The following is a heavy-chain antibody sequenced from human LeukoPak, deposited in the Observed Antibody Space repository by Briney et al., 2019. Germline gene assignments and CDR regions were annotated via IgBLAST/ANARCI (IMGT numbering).Heavy chain of an antibody. CDR1: GFPFSPDW. J-gene: IGHJ4*02. CDR2: IKKSGSET. V-gene: IGHV3-7*03. CDR3: AKDYYYASSGYGGCFDY. D-gene: IGHD3-22*01. Sequence: PGGALRLSCAASGFPFSPDWISWVRQAPGKGREWVAMIKKSGSETHYVDSVKGRFTISRDNAKNSLYLQLQSLRAEDTALYYCAKDYYYASSGYGGCFDYWGQGTLVTVSS.